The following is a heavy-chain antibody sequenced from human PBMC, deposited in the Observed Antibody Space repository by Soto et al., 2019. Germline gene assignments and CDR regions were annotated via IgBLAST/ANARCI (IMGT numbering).Heavy chain of an antibody. D-gene: IGHD2-2*01. V-gene: IGHV1-69*01. J-gene: IGHJ6*02. CDR3: AASQSSSTSLEIYYYYYYGMDV. Sequence: QVQLVQSGAEVKKPGSSVKVSCKASGGTFSSYAISWVRQAPGQGLEWMGGIIPISDTTNYAQKIQGRVRITADESTRTAYMELSSRSSEYTAVYYCAASQSSSTSLEIYYYYYYGMDVWGQGTTVTVSS. CDR2: IIPISDTT. CDR1: GGTFSSYA.